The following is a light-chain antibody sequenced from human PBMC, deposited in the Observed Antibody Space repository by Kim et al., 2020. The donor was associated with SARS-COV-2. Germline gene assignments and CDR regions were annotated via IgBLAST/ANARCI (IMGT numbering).Light chain of an antibody. CDR1: SSDVGGYNY. CDR2: EVT. V-gene: IGLV2-8*01. J-gene: IGLJ3*02. CDR3: SSYAGTDNLL. Sequence: GQAVTISCTGTSSDVGGYNYVSWYQQHPGKAPKLIIYEVTKRPSGVPDRFSGSKSGNTASLTVSGLQAVDEADYYCSSYAGTDNLLFGGGTQLTVL.